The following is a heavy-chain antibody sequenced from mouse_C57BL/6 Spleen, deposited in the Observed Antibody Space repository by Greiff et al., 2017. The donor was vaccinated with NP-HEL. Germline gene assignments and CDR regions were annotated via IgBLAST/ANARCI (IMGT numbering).Heavy chain of an antibody. D-gene: IGHD1-1*01. CDR1: GYTFTSYG. J-gene: IGHJ1*03. CDR3: ARFTTVVATDWYFDV. CDR2: IYPRSGNT. V-gene: IGHV1-81*01. Sequence: QVQLKQSGAELARPGASVKLSCKASGYTFTSYGISWVKQRTGQGLEWIGEIYPRSGNTYYNEKFKGKATLTADKSSSTAYMELRSLTSEDSAVYCCARFTTVVATDWYFDVWGTGTTVTVSS.